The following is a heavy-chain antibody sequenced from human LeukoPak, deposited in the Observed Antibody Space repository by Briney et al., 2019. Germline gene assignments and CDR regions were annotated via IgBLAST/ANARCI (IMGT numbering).Heavy chain of an antibody. V-gene: IGHV4-38-2*02. Sequence: PSETLSLTCTVSGYSISSGYYWGWIRQPPGKGLEWIGSIYHSGSTYYNPSLRSRVTISVDTSKNQFSLKLSSVTAADTAVYYCARLRRYSYVLGAFDIWGQGTMVTVSS. D-gene: IGHD5-18*01. CDR1: GYSISSGYY. CDR3: ARLRRYSYVLGAFDI. J-gene: IGHJ3*02. CDR2: IYHSGST.